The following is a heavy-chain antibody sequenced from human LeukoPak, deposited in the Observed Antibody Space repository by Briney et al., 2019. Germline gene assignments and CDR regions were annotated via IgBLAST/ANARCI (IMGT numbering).Heavy chain of an antibody. D-gene: IGHD3-10*01. V-gene: IGHV4-59*01. Sequence: SETLSLTCTVSGGTISSYYWSWIRQPPGKGLEWIGYIYYSGSTNYNPSLKSRVTISVDTSKNQFSLKLSSVTAADTAVYYCARAYLHYGSGSYVWFDPWGQGTLVTVSS. CDR2: IYYSGST. J-gene: IGHJ5*02. CDR3: ARAYLHYGSGSYVWFDP. CDR1: GGTISSYY.